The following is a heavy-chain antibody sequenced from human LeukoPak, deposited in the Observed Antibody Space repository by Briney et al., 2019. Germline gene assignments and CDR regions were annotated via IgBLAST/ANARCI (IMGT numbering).Heavy chain of an antibody. CDR3: AKEAVAGEVDDC. CDR2: ISYDGSNK. D-gene: IGHD6-19*01. V-gene: IGHV3-30*07. J-gene: IGHJ4*02. CDR1: GFTFSSYA. Sequence: GRSPRLSCAASGFTFSSYAMHWVRQAPGKGLEWVAVISYDGSNKYYADSVKGRFTISRDNSKNTLYLQMNSLRAEDTAVYYCAKEAVAGEVDDCWGQGTLVTVSS.